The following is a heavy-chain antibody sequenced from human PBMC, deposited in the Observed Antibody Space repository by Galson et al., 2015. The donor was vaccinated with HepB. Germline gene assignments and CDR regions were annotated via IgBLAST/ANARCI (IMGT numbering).Heavy chain of an antibody. V-gene: IGHV6-1*01. CDR2: TYYRSKWYN. CDR1: GDSVSSNSAA. CDR3: TKSVALARGMDV. J-gene: IGHJ6*02. Sequence: CAISGDSVSSNSAAWNWIRQSPSRGLEWLGRTYYRSKWYNDYAASVKSRIIIDPDTSKNQFTLQLVSVTPEDTAVYYCTKSVALARGMDVWGQGTTVTVSS. D-gene: IGHD6-19*01.